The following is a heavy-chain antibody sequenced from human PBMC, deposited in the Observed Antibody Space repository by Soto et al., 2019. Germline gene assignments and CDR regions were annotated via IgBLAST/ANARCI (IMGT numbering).Heavy chain of an antibody. Sequence: LSLTCTVSGGSINTFYWSWVRQPAGKGLEWSVRIFSSGSTSFNPSLESRVAMSVDTSKNHFSLNLSSVTAADMAVYYCAREGSYSAYNFAHGIQLWSFDFWGQGALVTVSS. CDR3: AREGSYSAYNFAHGIQLWSFDF. D-gene: IGHD5-18*01. CDR2: IFSSGST. V-gene: IGHV4-4*07. J-gene: IGHJ4*02. CDR1: GGSINTFY.